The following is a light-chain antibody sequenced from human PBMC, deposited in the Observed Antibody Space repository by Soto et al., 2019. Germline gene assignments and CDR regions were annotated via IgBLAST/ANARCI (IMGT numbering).Light chain of an antibody. J-gene: IGKJ2*01. CDR3: QHNDNLPPP. CDR2: DAS. V-gene: IGKV1-33*01. CDR1: QDISNY. Sequence: DIQMTQSPSSLSASVGDRVTITCQASQDISNYLNWYQQKPGKAPKLLIYDASNLETGVPSRFSGSGSGTDFTFTISSLQPEDIETYYCQHNDNLPPPFGQGTKLEIK.